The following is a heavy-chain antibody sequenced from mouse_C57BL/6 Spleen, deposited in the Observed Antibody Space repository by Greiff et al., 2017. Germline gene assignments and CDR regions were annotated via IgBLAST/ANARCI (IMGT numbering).Heavy chain of an antibody. Sequence: QVQLQQSGAELVRPGTSVKVSCKASGYAFTNYSIEWVKQRPGQGLEWIGVINPGSGGTNYNEKFKGKATLTADKSSSTAYMQLSSLTSEDSAVYFCARDGYYGSLWYFDVWGTGTTVTVSS. D-gene: IGHD1-1*01. CDR2: INPGSGGT. V-gene: IGHV1-54*01. CDR3: ARDGYYGSLWYFDV. J-gene: IGHJ1*03. CDR1: GYAFTNYS.